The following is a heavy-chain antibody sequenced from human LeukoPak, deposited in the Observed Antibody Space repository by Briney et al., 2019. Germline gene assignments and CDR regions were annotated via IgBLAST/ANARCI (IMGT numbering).Heavy chain of an antibody. CDR1: GYSFTSYW. J-gene: IGHJ3*02. CDR2: IYPGDSYT. V-gene: IGHV5-51*01. D-gene: IGHD2-2*01. Sequence: GESLKISCKGSGYSFTSYWIGWVRQMPGKGLEWMGIIYPGDSYTRYSPSFQGQVTISADKSISTAYLQWSSLKASDTAMYYCACPYLYCSSTSCYQGDAFDIWGQGTMVTVSS. CDR3: ACPYLYCSSTSCYQGDAFDI.